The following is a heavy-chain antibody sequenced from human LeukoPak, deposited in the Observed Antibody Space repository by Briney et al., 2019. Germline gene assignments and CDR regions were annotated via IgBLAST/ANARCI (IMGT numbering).Heavy chain of an antibody. J-gene: IGHJ5*02. V-gene: IGHV4-39*01. Sequence: KPSETLSLTCTVSGGSISSSNYYWGWIRQPPGKGLEWIGSIYYSGSTYYNPSLKSRVTISVDTSKNQFSLKLSSVTAAGTAVNYCARREVVVVPAASDWFDPWGQGTLVTVSS. CDR3: ARREVVVVPAASDWFDP. CDR1: GGSISSSNYY. D-gene: IGHD2-2*01. CDR2: IYYSGST.